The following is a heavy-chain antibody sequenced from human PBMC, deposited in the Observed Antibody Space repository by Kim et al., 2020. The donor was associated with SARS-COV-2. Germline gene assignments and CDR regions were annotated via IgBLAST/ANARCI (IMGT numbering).Heavy chain of an antibody. Sequence: NYTPSLRSRVTISVATSKNQFYLKLSSVTAADTAVYYCARHPSGSYYFDYWGQGTLVTVSS. D-gene: IGHD1-26*01. CDR3: ARHPSGSYYFDY. J-gene: IGHJ4*02. V-gene: IGHV4-59*08.